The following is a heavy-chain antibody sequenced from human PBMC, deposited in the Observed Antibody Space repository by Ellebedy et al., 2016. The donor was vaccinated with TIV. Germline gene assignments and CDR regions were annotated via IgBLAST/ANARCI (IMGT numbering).Heavy chain of an antibody. CDR2: ISSSGSTI. J-gene: IGHJ4*02. Sequence: GESLKISXAASGFTFSDYYMSWIRQAPGKGLEWVSYISSSGSTIYYADSVKGRFTISRDNAKNSLYLQMNSLRAEDTAVYYCARGGYYYGSGVDYWGQGTLVTVSS. CDR3: ARGGYYYGSGVDY. D-gene: IGHD3-10*01. V-gene: IGHV3-11*01. CDR1: GFTFSDYY.